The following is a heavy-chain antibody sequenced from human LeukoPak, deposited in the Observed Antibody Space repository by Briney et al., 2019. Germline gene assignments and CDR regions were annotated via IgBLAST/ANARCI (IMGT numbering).Heavy chain of an antibody. Sequence: GASVKVSCKASEYTFSGSYIHWVRQAPGQGLEWMGWIYPNSGDTRYAQKFQGRVTITGDTSITTAYMELSRLTSDDTAVYYCAKEGGTSGSGRKYFDYWGPGTLVTVSS. D-gene: IGHD3-10*01. J-gene: IGHJ4*02. CDR1: EYTFSGSY. CDR2: IYPNSGDT. V-gene: IGHV1-2*02. CDR3: AKEGGTSGSGRKYFDY.